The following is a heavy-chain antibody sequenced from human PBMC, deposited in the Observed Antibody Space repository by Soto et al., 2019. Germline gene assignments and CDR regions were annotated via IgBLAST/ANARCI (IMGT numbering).Heavy chain of an antibody. V-gene: IGHV3-30*18. CDR3: AKERRKRITIFGVVTSLDY. D-gene: IGHD3-3*01. J-gene: IGHJ4*02. CDR1: GFTFSSYG. Sequence: GGSLRLSCAASGFTFSSYGMHWVRQAPGKGLEWVAVISYDGSNKYYADSVKGRFTISRDNSKNTLYLQMNSLRAEDTAVYYCAKERRKRITIFGVVTSLDYWGQGTLVTVSS. CDR2: ISYDGSNK.